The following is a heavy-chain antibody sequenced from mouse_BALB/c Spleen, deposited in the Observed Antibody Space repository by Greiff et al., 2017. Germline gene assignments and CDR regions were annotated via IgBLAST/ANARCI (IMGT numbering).Heavy chain of an antibody. CDR3: ARRGNGYAMDD. CDR1: GFTFSSYA. D-gene: IGHD2-1*01. Sequence: EVQLVESGGGLVKPGGSLKLSCAASGFTFSSYAMSWVRQTPGKRLEWVATISSGGSYTYYPDSVKGRFTITRDNAKNTLYLQMSSLRSEDTAMYYCARRGNGYAMDDWGQGTSVTVSS. J-gene: IGHJ4*01. V-gene: IGHV5-9-3*01. CDR2: ISSGGSYT.